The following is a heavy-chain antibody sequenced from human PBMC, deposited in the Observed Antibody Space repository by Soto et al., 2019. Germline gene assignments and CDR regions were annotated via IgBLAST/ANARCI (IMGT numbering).Heavy chain of an antibody. CDR2: IIPIFGTA. Sequence: QVQLVQSGAAVKKPGSSVKVSCKASGGTFSSYAISWVRQAPGQGLEWMGGIIPIFGTANYAQKFQGRVTITADESTSTAYMELSSLRSEDTAVYYCASAESRDGYNLWYFQHWGQGTLVTVSS. J-gene: IGHJ1*01. D-gene: IGHD5-12*01. CDR3: ASAESRDGYNLWYFQH. V-gene: IGHV1-69*12. CDR1: GGTFSSYA.